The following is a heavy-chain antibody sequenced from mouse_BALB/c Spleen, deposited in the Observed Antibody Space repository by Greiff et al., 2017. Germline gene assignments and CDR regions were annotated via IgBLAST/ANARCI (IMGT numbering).Heavy chain of an antibody. D-gene: IGHD2-2*01. V-gene: IGHV5-6-5*01. CDR3: ARVHGSWFAY. Sequence: EVKLMESGGGLVKPGGSLKLSCAASGFTFSSYAMSWVRQTPEKRLEWVASISSGGSTYYPDSVKGRFTISRDNARNILYLQMSSLRSEDTAMYYCARVHGSWFAYWGQGTLVTVSA. J-gene: IGHJ3*01. CDR2: ISSGGST. CDR1: GFTFSSYA.